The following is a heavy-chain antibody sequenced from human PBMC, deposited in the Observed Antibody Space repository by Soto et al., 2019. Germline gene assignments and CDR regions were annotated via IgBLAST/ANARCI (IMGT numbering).Heavy chain of an antibody. J-gene: IGHJ3*02. CDR2: IYYSGST. CDR3: ARTASPGLSGYYYLQRAFDI. CDR1: GGSISSGGYY. V-gene: IGHV4-31*03. D-gene: IGHD3-22*01. Sequence: QVQLQESGPGLVKPSQTLSLTCTVSGGSISSGGYYWSWIRQHPGKGLEWIGYIYYSGSTYYNPSRKSRVTISVDTSKNQFSLKLSSVTAADTAVYYCARTASPGLSGYYYLQRAFDIWGQGTMVTVSS.